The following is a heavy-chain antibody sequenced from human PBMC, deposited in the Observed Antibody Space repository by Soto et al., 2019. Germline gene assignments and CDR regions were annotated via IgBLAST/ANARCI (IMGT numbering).Heavy chain of an antibody. CDR3: ARHIVYSNYYFDY. CDR2: IYYSGST. V-gene: IGHV4-61*08. Sequence: SETLSLTCAVSGGSINSGGYSWSWIRQPPGKGLEWIGYIYYSGSTNYNPSLKSRVTMSVDTSKNQISLKLSSVTAADTAVYYCARHIVYSNYYFDYWSQGTLVTVSS. CDR1: GGSINSGGYS. J-gene: IGHJ4*02. D-gene: IGHD4-4*01.